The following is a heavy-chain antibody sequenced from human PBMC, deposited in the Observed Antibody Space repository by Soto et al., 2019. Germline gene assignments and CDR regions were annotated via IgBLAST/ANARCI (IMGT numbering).Heavy chain of an antibody. V-gene: IGHV3-33*01. D-gene: IGHD6-6*01. CDR2: IWYDGSNK. J-gene: IGHJ4*02. CDR3: ARDLGIVARPDITFDY. Sequence: QVQLVESGGGVVQPGRSLRLSCAASGFTFSSYGMHWVRQAPGKGLEWVAVIWYDGSNKYYADSVKGRFTISRDNSKNTLYLQMNSLRAEDTAVYYCARDLGIVARPDITFDYWGQGTLVTVSS. CDR1: GFTFSSYG.